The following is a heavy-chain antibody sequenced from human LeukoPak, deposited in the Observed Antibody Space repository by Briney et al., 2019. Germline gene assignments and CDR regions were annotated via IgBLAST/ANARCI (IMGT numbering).Heavy chain of an antibody. CDR1: GGTFSSYA. V-gene: IGHV1-69*04. CDR3: ARTENLGYCSGGSCPAPYYYYGMDV. J-gene: IGHJ6*02. Sequence: PRASVTVSCKASGGTFSSYAISWVRQAPGQGLEWMGRIIPILGIANYAQKFQGRVTITADKSTSTAYMELSSLRSEDTAVYYCARTENLGYCSGGSCPAPYYYYGMDVWGQGTTVTVSS. CDR2: IIPILGIA. D-gene: IGHD2-15*01.